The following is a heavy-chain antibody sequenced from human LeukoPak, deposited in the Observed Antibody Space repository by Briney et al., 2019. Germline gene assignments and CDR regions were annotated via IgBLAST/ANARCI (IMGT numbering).Heavy chain of an antibody. D-gene: IGHD3-10*01. J-gene: IGHJ4*02. CDR1: GYTFSGYY. CDR3: ARVWTEYGAGSRTFDY. Sequence: ASVKVSCKASGYTFSGYYMHWVRQAPGQGLEWMGWINPNSGGTNYAQKFQGRVTMTRDTSISTAYMELSRLRSDDTDVYYCARVWTEYGAGSRTFDYWGQGTLVTVSS. V-gene: IGHV1-2*02. CDR2: INPNSGGT.